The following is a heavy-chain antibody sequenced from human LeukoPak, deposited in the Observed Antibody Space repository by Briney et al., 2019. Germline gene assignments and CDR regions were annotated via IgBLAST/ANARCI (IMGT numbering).Heavy chain of an antibody. V-gene: IGHV3-30*03. D-gene: IGHD6-13*01. CDR3: ARGDSSDY. CDR1: GFTFSRYS. Sequence: PGGSLRFSCAGSGFTFSRYSMNWVRQAPGKGLEWVAVISYDGSNKYYADSVKGRFTISRDNAKNSLYLQMNSLRAEDTAVYYCARGDSSDYWGQGTLVTVSS. J-gene: IGHJ4*02. CDR2: ISYDGSNK.